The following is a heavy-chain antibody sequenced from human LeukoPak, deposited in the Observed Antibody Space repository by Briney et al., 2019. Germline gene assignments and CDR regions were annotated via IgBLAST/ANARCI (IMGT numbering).Heavy chain of an antibody. CDR1: GYTFTSYG. V-gene: IGHV1-18*01. CDR2: ISAYNGNT. J-gene: IGHJ5*02. CDR3: ARVPGSHDYGDYDWGFDP. D-gene: IGHD4-17*01. Sequence: ASVKVSCKASGYTFTSYGISWVRQAPGQGLEWMGWISAYNGNTNYAQKLQGRVTMTTDTSTSTAYMELRSLRSDDTAVYYCARVPGSHDYGDYDWGFDPWGQGTLVTVSS.